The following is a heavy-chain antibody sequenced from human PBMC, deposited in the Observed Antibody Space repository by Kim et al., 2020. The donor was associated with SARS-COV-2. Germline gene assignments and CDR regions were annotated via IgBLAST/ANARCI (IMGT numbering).Heavy chain of an antibody. D-gene: IGHD1-1*01. J-gene: IGHJ2*01. Sequence: ADSRKGRFTISRDNSKNTLNLQMNSLRAEDAAVYYCAKGKVEHETRCFDLWGRGTLVTVSS. CDR3: AKGKVEHETRCFDL. V-gene: IGHV3-23*01.